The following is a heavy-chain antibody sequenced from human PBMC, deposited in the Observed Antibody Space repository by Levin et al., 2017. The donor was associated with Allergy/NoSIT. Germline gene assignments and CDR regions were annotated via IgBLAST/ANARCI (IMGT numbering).Heavy chain of an antibody. V-gene: IGHV3-48*04. J-gene: IGHJ3*02. Sequence: GESLKISCAASGFTFSSYSMNWVRQAPGKGLEWVSYISSSSSTIYYADSVKGRFTISRDNAKNSLYLQMNSLRAEDTAVYYCARVKEDIVVVVAATTPFDIWGQGTMVTVSS. CDR1: GFTFSSYS. D-gene: IGHD2-15*01. CDR2: ISSSSSTI. CDR3: ARVKEDIVVVVAATTPFDI.